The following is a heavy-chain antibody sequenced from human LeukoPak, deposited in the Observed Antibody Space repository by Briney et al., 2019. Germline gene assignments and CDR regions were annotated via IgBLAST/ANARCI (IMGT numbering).Heavy chain of an antibody. Sequence: GESLKISCQASGYSFTRYWIGWVRQMPGKGLEWMGIVYPGGSDTIYSPSFQGQVTISADRSITTAYLQLYRLKTSDTATYFCARGLHFDSSGFFAAFWGRGTLVTVSS. CDR2: VYPGGSDT. CDR3: ARGLHFDSSGFFAAF. CDR1: GYSFTRYW. V-gene: IGHV5-51*01. J-gene: IGHJ4*02. D-gene: IGHD3-22*01.